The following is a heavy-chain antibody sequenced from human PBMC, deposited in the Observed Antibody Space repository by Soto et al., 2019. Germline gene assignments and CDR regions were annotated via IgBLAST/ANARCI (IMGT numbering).Heavy chain of an antibody. D-gene: IGHD1-26*01. CDR2: IIPILGIA. CDR3: ARDRAKSGRYADY. CDR1: GGTFSSYT. Sequence: QVQLVQSGAEVKKPGSSVKVSCKASGGTFSSYTISWVRQAPGQGLEWMGRIIPILGIANYAQKFQGRVTINADKSTSTAYMELSSLRSEDTAVYYCARDRAKSGRYADYWGQGTLVTVSS. V-gene: IGHV1-69*08. J-gene: IGHJ4*02.